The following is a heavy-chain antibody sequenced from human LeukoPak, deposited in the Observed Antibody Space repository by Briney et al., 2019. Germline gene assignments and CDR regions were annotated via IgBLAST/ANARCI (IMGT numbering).Heavy chain of an antibody. CDR3: ARDPYTYYYDSSGSFDY. CDR2: IKQDGSEK. Sequence: GGSLRLSCAASGFTFSSYWMSWVRQAPGKGLEWVANIKQDGSEKYYVDSVKGRFTISRDNAKNSLYLQMNSLRAEDTAVYYCARDPYTYYYDSSGSFDYWGQGTLVTVST. V-gene: IGHV3-7*01. J-gene: IGHJ4*02. CDR1: GFTFSSYW. D-gene: IGHD3-22*01.